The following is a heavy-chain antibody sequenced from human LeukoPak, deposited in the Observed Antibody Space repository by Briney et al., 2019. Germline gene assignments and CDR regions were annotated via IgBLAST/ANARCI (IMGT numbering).Heavy chain of an antibody. D-gene: IGHD3-22*01. CDR2: ISPSADRT. V-gene: IGHV3-23*01. J-gene: IGHJ4*02. CDR3: AIMHGYYDGSGYWVQ. Sequence: GGSLRLSCAASGFTFSSYAMSWVRQAPGKGLEWVSFISPSADRTSNADSVEGRFTISRDNPRNTLYLQMNSLRDEDTAVYYCAIMHGYYDGSGYWVQWGQGTLVTVSS. CDR1: GFTFSSYA.